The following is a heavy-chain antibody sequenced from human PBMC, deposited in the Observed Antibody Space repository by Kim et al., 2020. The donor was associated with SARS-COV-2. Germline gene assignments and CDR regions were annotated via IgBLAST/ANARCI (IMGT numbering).Heavy chain of an antibody. CDR3: ARTRGFDY. CDR2: ESKK. J-gene: IGHJ4*02. V-gene: IGHV3-33*01. Sequence: ESKKYYADSVKGRFTISRDNSKNTLYLQMNSLRAEDTAVYYCARTRGFDYWGQGTLVTVSS.